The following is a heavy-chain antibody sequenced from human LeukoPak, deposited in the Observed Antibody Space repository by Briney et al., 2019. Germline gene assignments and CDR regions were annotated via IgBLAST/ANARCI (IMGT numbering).Heavy chain of an antibody. CDR2: IIPIFGTA. CDR3: ARANYCSGGSCYSGGDY. D-gene: IGHD2-15*01. J-gene: IGHJ4*02. V-gene: IGHV1-69*05. Sequence: SVKVSCKASGGTFSSYAISWVRQAPGQGLEWMGRIIPIFGTANYAQKFQGRVTITTDESTSTAYMELSSLRSEDTAGYYCARANYCSGGSCYSGGDYWGQGTLVTVSS. CDR1: GGTFSSYA.